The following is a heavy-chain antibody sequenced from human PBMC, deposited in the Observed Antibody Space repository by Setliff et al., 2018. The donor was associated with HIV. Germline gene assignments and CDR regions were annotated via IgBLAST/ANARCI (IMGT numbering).Heavy chain of an antibody. V-gene: IGHV3-20*04. D-gene: IGHD2-8*02. CDR1: GFTFDDYG. CDR3: AKDLKTKYCVGGACYPLDS. CDR2: INWNGGST. Sequence: GGSLRLSCAASGFTFDDYGMSWVRQAPGKGLDWVSGINWNGGSTGYADSVKGRFTISRDNSNNTLYLEMNSLRAEDTAVYYCAKDLKTKYCVGGACYPLDSWGQGILVTVSS. J-gene: IGHJ4*02.